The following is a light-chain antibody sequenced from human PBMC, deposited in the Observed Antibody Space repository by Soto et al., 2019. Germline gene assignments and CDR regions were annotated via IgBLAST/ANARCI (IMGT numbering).Light chain of an antibody. CDR1: QSVTTS. J-gene: IGKJ5*01. CDR3: QQRSNWPVT. Sequence: EIVLTQSPATLSLSPGERATLSCRASQSVTTSLAWYQHKPGQAPRLLIYGASNRATGIPARFSGSGSGTDFTLTISSLESEDFAVYYCQQRSNWPVTFGQGTRLEI. CDR2: GAS. V-gene: IGKV3-11*01.